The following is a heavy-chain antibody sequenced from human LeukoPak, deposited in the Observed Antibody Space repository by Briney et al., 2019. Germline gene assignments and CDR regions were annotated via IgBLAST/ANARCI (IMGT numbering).Heavy chain of an antibody. CDR1: GYTFTGYY. CDR2: INPNSGGT. CDR3: AGDPQGELTHYDY. D-gene: IGHD3-10*01. J-gene: IGHJ4*02. V-gene: IGHV1-2*02. Sequence: GASVKVSCKASGYTFTGYYMHWVRQAPGQGLEWMGWINPNSGGTNYAQKFQGRVTMTRDTSISTAYMELSRLRSDDTAVYYCAGDPQGELTHYDYWGQGTLVTVSS.